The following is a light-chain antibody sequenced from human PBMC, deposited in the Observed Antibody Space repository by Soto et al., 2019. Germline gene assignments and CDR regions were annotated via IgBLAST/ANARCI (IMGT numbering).Light chain of an antibody. CDR2: VVS. Sequence: IQLTQSPSSLSASVGETVTITCRASQDIDNSLNWYQHKPGKAPKLLVYVVSFLETGVPSRFSGRGSGTVFSLTSYSLQSDDFATYYCQQHDGRPTMTFGQGTRLDSK. CDR3: QQHDGRPTMT. V-gene: IGKV1-33*01. J-gene: IGKJ5*01. CDR1: QDIDNS.